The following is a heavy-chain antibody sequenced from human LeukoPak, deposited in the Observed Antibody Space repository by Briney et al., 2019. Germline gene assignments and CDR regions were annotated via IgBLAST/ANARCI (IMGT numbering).Heavy chain of an antibody. V-gene: IGHV3-23*01. CDR1: GITFSSYD. J-gene: IGHJ3*02. D-gene: IGHD3-3*01. CDR3: AKLPTIFGVADSFDI. CDR2: ISDRGKT. Sequence: GGSLRLSCEASGITFSSYDMSWVSQAPGKGLEWISAISDRGKTDYADSVKGRFTISRDNSKNTLYLQLSGLRAEDTAMYYCAKLPTIFGVADSFDIWGQATFVTVSS.